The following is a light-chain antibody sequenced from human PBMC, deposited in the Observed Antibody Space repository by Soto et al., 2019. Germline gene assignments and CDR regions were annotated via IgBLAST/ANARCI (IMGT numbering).Light chain of an antibody. CDR2: EVS. CDR1: SSDVGGYDY. J-gene: IGLJ1*01. CDR3: TSYAGNNNLCV. V-gene: IGLV2-8*01. Sequence: QSALTQPPSASGSPGQSVTISCIGTSSDVGGYDYVSWYQQHPGKAPKLIISEVSKRPSGVPDRFSGSKSGNTASLTVSGLQAEDEADYYCTSYAGNNNLCVFGTGTKVTVL.